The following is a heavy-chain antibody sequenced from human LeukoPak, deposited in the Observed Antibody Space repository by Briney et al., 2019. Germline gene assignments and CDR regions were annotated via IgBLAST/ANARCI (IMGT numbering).Heavy chain of an antibody. V-gene: IGHV4-39*01. CDR1: GGSISSSSYY. CDR2: IYYSGNI. D-gene: IGHD2-21*02. Sequence: SSETLSLTCTVSGGSISSSSYYWGWIRQPPGKGLEWIGSIYYSGNIYYNPSLKSRVTISVDTSKNQFSLKLTSVTAADTAVYYCARRDPYFDYWGQGTLVTVSS. J-gene: IGHJ4*02. CDR3: ARRDPYFDY.